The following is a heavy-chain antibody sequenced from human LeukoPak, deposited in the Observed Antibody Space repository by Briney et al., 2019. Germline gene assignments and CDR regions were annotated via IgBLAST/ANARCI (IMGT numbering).Heavy chain of an antibody. J-gene: IGHJ6*02. CDR2: MKPNTGKT. V-gene: IGHV1-8*01. CDR1: GYTFNNYD. Sequence: ASVTVSCKASGYTFNNYDINWLRQAPGQGREWMGWMKPNTGKTGYAQNFQGRVTMTSNTSISTAYMELSSLRSDDTAVYYCARSAEISGYWPKVVVDVWGQGTTVTVSS. D-gene: IGHD3-22*01. CDR3: ARSAEISGYWPKVVVDV.